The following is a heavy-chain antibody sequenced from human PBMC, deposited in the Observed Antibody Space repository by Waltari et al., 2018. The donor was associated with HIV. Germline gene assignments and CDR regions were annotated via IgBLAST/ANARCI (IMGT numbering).Heavy chain of an antibody. Sequence: EVQLVESGGGLVQPGRSLRLSCATSGFSFDNYAMHWVRQAPGKGLEWVSGISWNSVSIDYADSVKGRFTISRDNAKNSLYLQMNSLRAEDTALYYCAKDIKYAHYSYYSMDVWGQGTTVTVSS. CDR1: GFSFDNYA. CDR3: AKDIKYAHYSYYSMDV. J-gene: IGHJ6*02. V-gene: IGHV3-9*01. CDR2: ISWNSVSI.